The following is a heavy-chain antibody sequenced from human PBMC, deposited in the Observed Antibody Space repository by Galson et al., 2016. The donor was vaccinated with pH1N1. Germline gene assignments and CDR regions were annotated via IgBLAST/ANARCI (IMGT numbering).Heavy chain of an antibody. CDR1: GFSLTTREVG. J-gene: IGHJ4*02. D-gene: IGHD3-10*01. CDR2: IYWDDAK. V-gene: IGHV2-5*02. CDR3: AHREMLRGAPIFGY. Sequence: PALVKPTQTVTLTCTFSGFSLTTREVGVRWFRQPPGKALEWLALIYWDDAKRYSPSLRTRLTITKDTSDAQVVLTMTSMDPVDTATYFCAHREMLRGAPIFGYWGEGTLVTVSS.